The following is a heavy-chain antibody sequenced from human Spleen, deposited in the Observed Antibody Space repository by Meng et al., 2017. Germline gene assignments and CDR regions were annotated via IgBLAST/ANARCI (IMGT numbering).Heavy chain of an antibody. J-gene: IGHJ4*02. D-gene: IGHD3-22*01. CDR1: GFRFSTYA. CDR3: ARSPIDKYDLSALPLDY. V-gene: IGHV3-23*01. CDR2: VSNSGDST. Sequence: GESLKISCAASGFRFSTYAMSWVRQAPGKGLEWVSVVSNSGDSTYYADSVKGRFSISRDNSKNTLYLQMNSMRVDDTAVYYCARSPIDKYDLSALPLDYWGQGTLVTVSS.